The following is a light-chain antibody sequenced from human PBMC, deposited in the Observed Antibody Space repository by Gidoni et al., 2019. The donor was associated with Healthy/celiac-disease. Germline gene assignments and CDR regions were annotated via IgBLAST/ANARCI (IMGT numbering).Light chain of an antibody. J-gene: IGKJ5*01. CDR1: QSFTSN. Sequence: EIVITHSPATLSVSPVERATLSCRASQSFTSNLDWYQQKPGQSPSLLIYGASTRATGIPARFSGSGSGTEFTLTISSLQSEDFAVYYCQQYDSWPPITFXXXTRLEIK. CDR3: QQYDSWPPIT. V-gene: IGKV3-15*01. CDR2: GAS.